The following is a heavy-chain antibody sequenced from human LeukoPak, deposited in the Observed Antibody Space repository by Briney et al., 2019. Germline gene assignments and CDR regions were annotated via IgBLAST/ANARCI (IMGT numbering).Heavy chain of an antibody. CDR1: GYTFTIYG. CDR2: ISAYNGNT. Sequence: ASVKVSCKASGYTFTIYGISWVRQAPGQGLEWMGWISAYNGNTNYAQKLQGRVTMTTDTSTSTAYMELRSLRSDDTAVYYCATAPPPDDYGDTWNWFDPWGQGTLVTVSS. J-gene: IGHJ5*02. D-gene: IGHD4-17*01. V-gene: IGHV1-18*01. CDR3: ATAPPPDDYGDTWNWFDP.